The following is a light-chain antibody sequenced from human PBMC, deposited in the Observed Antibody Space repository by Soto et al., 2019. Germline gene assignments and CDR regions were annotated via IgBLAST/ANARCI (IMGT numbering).Light chain of an antibody. J-gene: IGLJ3*02. CDR1: SGDIGAYNY. Sequence: QSPLTQAASVSGSPGQSITISCIGTSGDIGAYNYVSWYQQHPDKAPKLRIYEVTYRPSGDPHPFSGSKSGNTASLTISGLHAEDEADYFCSSYPTHCTLVFGGGTKVTVL. CDR2: EVT. CDR3: SSYPTHCTLV. V-gene: IGLV2-14*01.